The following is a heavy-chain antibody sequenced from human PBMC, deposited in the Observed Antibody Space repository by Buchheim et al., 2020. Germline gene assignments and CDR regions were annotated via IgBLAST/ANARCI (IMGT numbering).Heavy chain of an antibody. Sequence: EVQLVESGGGLVQPGGSLRLSCAASGFTFSSYSMNWVRQAPGKGLEWVSYISSSSSTIYYADSVKGRFPISRDNAKNSLYLQMNSLRAEDTAVYYCARDPHRDGYTKLSDYWGQGTL. CDR1: GFTFSSYS. CDR2: ISSSSSTI. D-gene: IGHD5-24*01. V-gene: IGHV3-48*01. J-gene: IGHJ4*02. CDR3: ARDPHRDGYTKLSDY.